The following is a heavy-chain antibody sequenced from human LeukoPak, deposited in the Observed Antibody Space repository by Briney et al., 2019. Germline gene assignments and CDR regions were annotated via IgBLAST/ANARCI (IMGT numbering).Heavy chain of an antibody. J-gene: IGHJ4*02. CDR2: ISSSSYI. V-gene: IGHV3-21*01. CDR1: GFTFSSYS. CDR3: ARVGGPYYFDY. Sequence: GGSLRLSCAASGFTFSSYSMNWVRQAPGKGLEWVSSISSSSYIYYADSVKGRFTISRDNAKNSLYLQMDSLRAEDTAVYYCARVGGPYYFDYWGQGTLVTVSS.